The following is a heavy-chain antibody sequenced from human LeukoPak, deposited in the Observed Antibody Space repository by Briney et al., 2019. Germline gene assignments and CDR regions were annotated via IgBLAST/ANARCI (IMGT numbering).Heavy chain of an antibody. CDR1: GGSFSGYY. CDR3: ARGTRIQLWPLNFDY. V-gene: IGHV4-34*01. J-gene: IGHJ4*02. D-gene: IGHD5-18*01. CDR2: INHSGST. Sequence: PSETLSLTCAVYGGSFSGYYWSWIRQPPGKGLEWIGEINHSGSTNYNPSLKSRVTISVDTSKNQFSLKLSSVTAADTAVYYCARGTRIQLWPLNFDYWGQGTLVTVSS.